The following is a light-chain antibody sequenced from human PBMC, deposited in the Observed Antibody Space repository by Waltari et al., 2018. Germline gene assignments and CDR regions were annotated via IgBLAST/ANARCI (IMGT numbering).Light chain of an antibody. V-gene: IGLV2-14*03. CDR3: SSYTLTITWL. CDR1: SRDVGAYTY. J-gene: IGLJ3*02. CDR2: DVN. Sequence: QSALTQPASVSGSPGQSITISCAGTSRDVGAYTYVSWYQQHPGKAPKLIIYDVNRRPSVISSRFSGSKSGNTASLTVSGLQAEDEADYYCSSYTLTITWLFGGGTKLTVL.